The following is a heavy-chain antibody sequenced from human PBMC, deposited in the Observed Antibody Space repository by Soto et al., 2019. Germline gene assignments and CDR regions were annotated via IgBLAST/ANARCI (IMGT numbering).Heavy chain of an antibody. CDR3: ARSHIVLMVYGRLDP. Sequence: QVQLQQWGAGLLKPSETLSLTCAVYGGSFSGYYWSWLRQPPGKGLEWIGEINHSGSTNYNPSLKSLGTISVDTSKNQFSLKLSSVTAADTAVYYCARSHIVLMVYGRLDPWCQGTLVTVSS. CDR1: GGSFSGYY. J-gene: IGHJ5*02. V-gene: IGHV4-34*01. D-gene: IGHD2-8*01. CDR2: INHSGST.